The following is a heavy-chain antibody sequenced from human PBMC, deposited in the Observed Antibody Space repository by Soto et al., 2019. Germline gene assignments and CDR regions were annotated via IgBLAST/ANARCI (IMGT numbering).Heavy chain of an antibody. CDR3: ARNYDSTAGGAFDI. J-gene: IGHJ3*02. D-gene: IGHD3-22*01. V-gene: IGHV3-53*01. CDR2: IYSGGST. Sequence: EVQLVESGGGLIQPGGSLSLSCAASGLTVGSNYLSWVRKAPGKGLEWVSVIYSGGSTYYADSVKGRFTISRDNSKNTLYLQMNSLRAEDTAVYYCARNYDSTAGGAFDIWGQGTMVTVSS. CDR1: GLTVGSNY.